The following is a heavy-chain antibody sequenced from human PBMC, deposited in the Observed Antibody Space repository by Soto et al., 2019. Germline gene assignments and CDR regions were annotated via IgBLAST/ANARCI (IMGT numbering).Heavy chain of an antibody. CDR1: GFIFSSYV. Sequence: EAQLVESGGGLIQPGGSLRLSCAASGFIFSSYVMSWVRQAPGKGLEWVSAISGSGDNTYYADSVKGRFTISRDNSKNTLYLQMNSLGAEDTAVYYCARDGTYYDSPTESDYWGQGILVTVSS. CDR3: ARDGTYYDSPTESDY. CDR2: ISGSGDNT. J-gene: IGHJ4*02. D-gene: IGHD3-22*01. V-gene: IGHV3-23*04.